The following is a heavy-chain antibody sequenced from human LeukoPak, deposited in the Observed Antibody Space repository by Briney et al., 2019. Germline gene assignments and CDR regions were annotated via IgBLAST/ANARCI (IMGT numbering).Heavy chain of an antibody. CDR3: ARVVDTAMVCDY. CDR1: GVSISRSSYY. CDR2: IYYSGST. Sequence: MPSETLSLTCTVSGVSISRSSYYWGWIRQPPGKGLEWIGSIYYSGSTYYNPSLKSRVTISVDTSKNQFSLKLSSVTAADTAVYYCARVVDTAMVCDYWGQGTLVTVSS. D-gene: IGHD5-18*01. V-gene: IGHV4-39*01. J-gene: IGHJ4*02.